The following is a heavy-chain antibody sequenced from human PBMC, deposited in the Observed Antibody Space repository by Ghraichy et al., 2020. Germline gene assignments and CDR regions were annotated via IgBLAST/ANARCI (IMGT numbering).Heavy chain of an antibody. Sequence: SETLSLTCAVYGGSFSGYYWSWIRQPPGKGLEWIGEINHSGSNNYNPSLKSRVTISVDTSKNQFSLKLSSVTAADTAVYYCARAPPSYDYVWGSYRRNFDYWGQGTLVTVSS. CDR1: GGSFSGYY. D-gene: IGHD3-16*02. V-gene: IGHV4-34*01. CDR3: ARAPPSYDYVWGSYRRNFDY. J-gene: IGHJ4*02. CDR2: INHSGSN.